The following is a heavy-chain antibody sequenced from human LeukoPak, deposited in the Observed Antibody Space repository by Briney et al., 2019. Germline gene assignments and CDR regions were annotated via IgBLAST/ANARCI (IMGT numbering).Heavy chain of an antibody. V-gene: IGHV3-23*01. CDR2: ISGSGGST. D-gene: IGHD3-22*01. CDR3: ANGRYYDSSGYPFDY. J-gene: IGHJ4*02. Sequence: GGSLRLSCAASGLTFSSYAMSWVRQAPGKGLEWVSAISGSGGSTYYADSVKGRFTISRDNSKNTLYLQMNSLRAEDTAVYYCANGRYYDSSGYPFDYWGQGTLVTVSS. CDR1: GLTFSSYA.